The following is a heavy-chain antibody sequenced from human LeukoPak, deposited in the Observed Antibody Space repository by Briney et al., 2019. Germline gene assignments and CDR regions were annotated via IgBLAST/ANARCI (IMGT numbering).Heavy chain of an antibody. CDR2: INPNSGGT. J-gene: IGHJ4*02. D-gene: IGHD3-22*01. Sequence: ASVKVSCKASGYTFTGYYIHWVRQAPGQGLEWMGQINPNSGGTNYAQKFQGRVTMTRDTSMSTAYMELSGLRFEDTAVYYCAVRGYYDSSGYDYWGQGTLVTVSS. CDR3: AVRGYYDSSGYDY. V-gene: IGHV1-2*06. CDR1: GYTFTGYY.